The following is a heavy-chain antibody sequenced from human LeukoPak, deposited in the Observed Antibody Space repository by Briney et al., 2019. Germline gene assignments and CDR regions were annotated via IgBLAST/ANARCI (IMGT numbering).Heavy chain of an antibody. J-gene: IGHJ3*02. D-gene: IGHD3-22*01. Sequence: SQTLSLTCTVSGGSISSGSYYWSWIRQPAGKGLEWIGLIYTSGSTNYNPSPNSRVTISVDTSQNQSSLKLSSVTAADTAVYYCARVPYYYDSSGYPLGGFDIWGQGTMVTVSS. CDR2: IYTSGST. CDR1: GGSISSGSYY. CDR3: ARVPYYYDSSGYPLGGFDI. V-gene: IGHV4-61*02.